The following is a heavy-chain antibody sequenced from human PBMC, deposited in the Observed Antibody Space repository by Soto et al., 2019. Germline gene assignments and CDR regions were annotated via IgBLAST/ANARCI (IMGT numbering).Heavy chain of an antibody. D-gene: IGHD3-10*01. Sequence: ASVKVSCKASGYTFTSYPTHWVRQAPGQRLEWMGWIDAGNGNTKYSQKFRGRVTFTTDTSTSTAYMELSSLRSEDTAVYYCAAASRITMVRGVYYYGMDVWGQGTTVTVSS. V-gene: IGHV1-3*01. CDR1: GYTFTSYP. J-gene: IGHJ6*02. CDR3: AAASRITMVRGVYYYGMDV. CDR2: IDAGNGNT.